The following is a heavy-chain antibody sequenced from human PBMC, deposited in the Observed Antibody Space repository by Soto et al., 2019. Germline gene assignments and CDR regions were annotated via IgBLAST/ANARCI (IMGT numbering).Heavy chain of an antibody. CDR1: GFTFTTYW. CDR2: IKQDGSEK. Sequence: EVQLVESGGGLVQPGGSLRLSCAASGFTFTTYWMSWVRQAPGKGLEWVANIKQDGSEKYYVDSVKGRFTISRDNAKNSLYLQMNSLRAEDTAVYYCAREEGIPENYYYYGMDVWGQGTTVTVSS. V-gene: IGHV3-7*03. D-gene: IGHD6-13*01. CDR3: AREEGIPENYYYYGMDV. J-gene: IGHJ6*02.